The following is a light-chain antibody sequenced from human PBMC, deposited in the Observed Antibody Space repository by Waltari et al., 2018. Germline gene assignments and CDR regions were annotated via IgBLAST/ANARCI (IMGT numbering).Light chain of an antibody. CDR1: QRVITN. V-gene: IGKV3-15*01. Sequence: DIVMTQSPATLSVSPGERATLSCKASQRVITNLAWYQQKPGQPPRLLIYGASARATGIPDRFSGSGFGTEFTLAISSLQSEDSAIYYCQQYHNWPRVFGQGTKVEIK. CDR3: QQYHNWPRV. CDR2: GAS. J-gene: IGKJ1*01.